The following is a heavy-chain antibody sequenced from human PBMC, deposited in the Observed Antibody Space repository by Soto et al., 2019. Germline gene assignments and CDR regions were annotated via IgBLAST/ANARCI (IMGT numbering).Heavy chain of an antibody. CDR2: INHSGST. V-gene: IGHV4-34*01. D-gene: IGHD3-10*01. J-gene: IGHJ6*02. Sequence: PSETLSLTCAVYGGSFSGYYWSWIRQPPGKGLEWIGEINHSGSTNYNPSLKSQVTISVDTSKNQFSLKLSSVTAADTAVYYCARFQGLRGSRIYYYYYGMDVWGQGTTVTVSS. CDR3: ARFQGLRGSRIYYYYYGMDV. CDR1: GGSFSGYY.